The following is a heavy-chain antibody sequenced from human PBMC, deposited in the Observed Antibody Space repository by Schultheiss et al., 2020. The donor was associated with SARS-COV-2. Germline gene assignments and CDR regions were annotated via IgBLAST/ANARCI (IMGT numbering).Heavy chain of an antibody. V-gene: IGHV3-23*01. CDR1: GFTFSSYA. Sequence: GGSLRLSCAASGFTFSSYAMHWVRQAPGKGLEWASAISGNGGIRNYADSGKGRFTVSRDNSKNTLYLEMNSLRAEDTALYYCARASRSSSTSSYAFDIWGQGTMVTVSS. CDR3: ARASRSSSTSSYAFDI. CDR2: ISGNGGIR. D-gene: IGHD2-2*01. J-gene: IGHJ3*02.